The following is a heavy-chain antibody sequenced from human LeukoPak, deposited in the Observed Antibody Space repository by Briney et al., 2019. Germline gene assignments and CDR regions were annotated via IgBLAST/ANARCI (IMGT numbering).Heavy chain of an antibody. J-gene: IGHJ3*02. CDR3: ARDQVAGTFGAFDI. V-gene: IGHV1-2*02. D-gene: IGHD6-19*01. Sequence: GASVKVSCKASGYTFTGYYMHWVRQAPGQGLEWMGWINPNSGGTNYAQKFQGRVTMTRDTSISTAYMELSRLRSDDTAVYYCARDQVAGTFGAFDIWGQGTMVTVSS. CDR2: INPNSGGT. CDR1: GYTFTGYY.